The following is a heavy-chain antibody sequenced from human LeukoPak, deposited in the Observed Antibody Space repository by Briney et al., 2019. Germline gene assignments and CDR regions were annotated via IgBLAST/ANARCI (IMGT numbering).Heavy chain of an antibody. V-gene: IGHV4-61*02. J-gene: IGHJ4*02. CDR3: ARDNGDYVVDY. D-gene: IGHD4-17*01. Sequence: PSQTLSLTCTVSGGSISSGSYYWSWIRRPAGKGLEWIGRIYTGGSTNYNPSLKSRVTISVDTSKNQFSLKLSSVTAADTAVYYCARDNGDYVVDYWGQGTLVTVSS. CDR2: IYTGGST. CDR1: GGSISSGSYY.